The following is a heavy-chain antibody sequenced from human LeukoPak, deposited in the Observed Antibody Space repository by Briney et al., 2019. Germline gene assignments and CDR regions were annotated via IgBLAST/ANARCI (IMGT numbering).Heavy chain of an antibody. CDR2: ISGSGGST. Sequence: GGSLRLSCAASGFTFSSYAMSWVRQAPGKGLEWVSAISGSGGSTYYADSVKGRFSISRDDAKNSLYLQMNSLRADDTAVYYCARGHIGSGSYYFSYWGQGTLVTVSS. D-gene: IGHD3-10*01. CDR3: ARGHIGSGSYYFSY. V-gene: IGHV3-23*01. J-gene: IGHJ4*02. CDR1: GFTFSSYA.